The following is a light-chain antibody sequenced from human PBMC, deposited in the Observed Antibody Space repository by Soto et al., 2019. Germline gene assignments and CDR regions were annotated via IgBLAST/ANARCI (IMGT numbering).Light chain of an antibody. J-gene: IGLJ1*01. V-gene: IGLV2-14*01. CDR3: SSYSNSSPHSV. Sequence: QSALTQPASVSGSPGQSITISCTGTSSDVAGYNYVSWYQQHPGKAPKLMIYEVSNRPSGVSNRFSGSKSGNTASLTISGLQAEDEADYYYSSYSNSSPHSVFGTGTKVTVL. CDR2: EVS. CDR1: SSDVAGYNY.